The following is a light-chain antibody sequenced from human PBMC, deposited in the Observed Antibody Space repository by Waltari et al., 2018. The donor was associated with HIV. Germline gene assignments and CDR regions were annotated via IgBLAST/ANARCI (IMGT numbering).Light chain of an antibody. J-gene: IGLJ1*01. CDR2: DVT. CDR3: NSYAGSSKAYV. Sequence: QSALTQPPSASGSPGQSVTISCTGTTSDIGGYNYVSWYQQHPGEAPRLIIYDVTKRPSGVPDRFAGSKSGNTASLTGSGLQAEDEAEYYCNSYAGSSKAYVFGTGTKVTVL. CDR1: TSDIGGYNY. V-gene: IGLV2-8*01.